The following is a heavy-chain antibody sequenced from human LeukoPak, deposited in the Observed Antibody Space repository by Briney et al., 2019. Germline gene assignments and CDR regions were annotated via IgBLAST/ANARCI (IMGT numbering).Heavy chain of an antibody. CDR3: AKSVAGKGDLLGAEPDY. Sequence: GGSLRLSCAASGFTFSNSAMTWVRQAPGKGLEWISGISSGGSQKFYADSVKGRFTVSRDNSRETLFLQMNSLRTEDTAVYYCAKSVAGKGDLLGAEPDYWGQGTLVSVSS. CDR2: ISSGGSQK. D-gene: IGHD6-19*01. CDR1: GFTFSNSA. J-gene: IGHJ4*02. V-gene: IGHV3-23*01.